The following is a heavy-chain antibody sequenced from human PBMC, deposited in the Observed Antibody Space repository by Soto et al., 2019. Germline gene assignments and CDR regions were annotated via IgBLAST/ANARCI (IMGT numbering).Heavy chain of an antibody. CDR1: GYTFTSYA. V-gene: IGHV1-3*01. CDR2: INAGNGNT. D-gene: IGHD5-12*01. J-gene: IGHJ4*02. Sequence: QVQRVQSGAEVKKPGASVKVSCKASGYTFTSYAMHWVRQAPGQRLEWMGWINAGNGNTKYSQKFQGRVTITRDTSASTAYMELSSLRSEDTAVYYCARGYSDNNPPFDYWGQGTLVTVSS. CDR3: ARGYSDNNPPFDY.